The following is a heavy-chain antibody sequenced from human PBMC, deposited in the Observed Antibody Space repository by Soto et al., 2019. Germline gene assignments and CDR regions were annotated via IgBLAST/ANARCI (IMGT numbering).Heavy chain of an antibody. CDR1: GVTLSNFG. D-gene: IGHD2-21*01. Sequence: QVQLVESGGGVVQPGRSLRLSCAASGVTLSNFGMHWVRQAPGKGLEWVAVISRDGSTMFYADSVKGRFTISRDSSRNTQYLQMNSLRAEDTAVYHCVGEVASGYWGQGTLVTVSS. CDR3: VGEVASGY. J-gene: IGHJ4*02. CDR2: ISRDGSTM. V-gene: IGHV3-30*03.